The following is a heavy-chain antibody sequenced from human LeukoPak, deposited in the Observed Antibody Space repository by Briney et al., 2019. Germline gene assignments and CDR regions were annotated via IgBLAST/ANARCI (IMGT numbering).Heavy chain of an antibody. Sequence: ASVKVSCKASGYTFTSYGISWVRQAPGQGLEWMGWISAYNGNTNYAQKLQGRVTMTTDTSTSTAYMELRSLRSDDTAVYYCARVTLRIVVEYYYGMDVWGQGTTVTVSS. D-gene: IGHD3-22*01. V-gene: IGHV1-18*01. CDR3: ARVTLRIVVEYYYGMDV. CDR2: ISAYNGNT. J-gene: IGHJ6*02. CDR1: GYTFTSYG.